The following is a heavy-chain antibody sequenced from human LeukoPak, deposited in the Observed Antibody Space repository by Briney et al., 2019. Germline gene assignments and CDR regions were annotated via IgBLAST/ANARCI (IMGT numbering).Heavy chain of an antibody. CDR3: ARGGSRYGGNNWFDP. Sequence: GASVTVSCTASGYTFTVYYMHWVRHAPGQGLEWMGLINPNSGGTNYAQKFQGRVTMTRDTSISTAYMELSRLRSDDTAVYYCARGGSRYGGNNWFDPWGQGTLVTVSS. V-gene: IGHV1-2*02. D-gene: IGHD3-16*01. CDR1: GYTFTVYY. J-gene: IGHJ5*02. CDR2: INPNSGGT.